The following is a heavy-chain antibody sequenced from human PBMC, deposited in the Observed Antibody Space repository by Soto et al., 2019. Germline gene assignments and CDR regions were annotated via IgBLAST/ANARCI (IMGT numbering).Heavy chain of an antibody. D-gene: IGHD2-2*01. CDR2: IIPIFGTA. V-gene: IGHV1-69*13. Sequence: SVKVSCKASGGTFSSYAISWVRQAPGQGLEWMGGIIPIFGTANYAQKFQGRVTITADESTSTAYMELSSLRSADTAVYYCARDRVGYCSSTSCYAIDYWGQGTLVTVPS. CDR3: ARDRVGYCSSTSCYAIDY. J-gene: IGHJ4*02. CDR1: GGTFSSYA.